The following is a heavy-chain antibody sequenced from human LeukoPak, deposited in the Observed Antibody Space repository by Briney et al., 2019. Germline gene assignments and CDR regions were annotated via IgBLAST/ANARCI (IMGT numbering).Heavy chain of an antibody. J-gene: IGHJ4*02. Sequence: GGSLRLSCAASGFTLSSYAMSWVRQAPGKGLEWVSAISGSGGSTYYADSVKGRFTISRDNSKNTLYLQMNSLRAEDTAVYYCAKLSSSWPEYYFDYWGQGTLVTVSS. D-gene: IGHD6-13*01. CDR3: AKLSSSWPEYYFDY. CDR2: ISGSGGST. CDR1: GFTLSSYA. V-gene: IGHV3-23*01.